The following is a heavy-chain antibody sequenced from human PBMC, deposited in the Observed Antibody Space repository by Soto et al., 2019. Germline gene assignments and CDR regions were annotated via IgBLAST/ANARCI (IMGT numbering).Heavy chain of an antibody. Sequence: ASVKVSCKASGYTFTSYDINWVRQATGQGLEWMGWMNPNSGNTGYAQKFQGRVTMTRNTSISTAYMELSSLRSEDTAVYYCASITIFGVVIIAPYYYGMDVWGQGPTVTVSS. CDR1: GYTFTSYD. J-gene: IGHJ6*02. V-gene: IGHV1-8*01. D-gene: IGHD3-3*01. CDR2: MNPNSGNT. CDR3: ASITIFGVVIIAPYYYGMDV.